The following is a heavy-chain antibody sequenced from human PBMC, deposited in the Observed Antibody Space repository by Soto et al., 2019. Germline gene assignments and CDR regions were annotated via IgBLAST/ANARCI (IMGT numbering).Heavy chain of an antibody. CDR2: VYDSGST. Sequence: PSETRSLTCTVSGGSINSYYWTWIRQPPGKGLEWIGYVYDSGSTNYNPSLRSRLTISADTSKNQFSLKLNSATAADTDVYYCASYYSSNWFRVGSWGQGILVTASS. CDR3: ASYYSSNWFRVGS. J-gene: IGHJ4*02. V-gene: IGHV4-59*01. CDR1: GGSINSYY. D-gene: IGHD6-13*01.